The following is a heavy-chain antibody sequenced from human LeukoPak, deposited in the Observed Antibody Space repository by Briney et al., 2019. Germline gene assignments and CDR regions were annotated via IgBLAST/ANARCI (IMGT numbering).Heavy chain of an antibody. D-gene: IGHD3-16*02. J-gene: IGHJ4*02. V-gene: IGHV4-61*02. Sequence: SETLSLTCTVSGGSISSGSYYWSWIRQPAGKGLEWIGRIYTSGSTNYNPSLKSRVTISVDTSKNQFSLKLSSVTAADTAVYYCASYRLSRGGNYFDYWGQGTLVTVSS. CDR2: IYTSGST. CDR3: ASYRLSRGGNYFDY. CDR1: GGSISSGSYY.